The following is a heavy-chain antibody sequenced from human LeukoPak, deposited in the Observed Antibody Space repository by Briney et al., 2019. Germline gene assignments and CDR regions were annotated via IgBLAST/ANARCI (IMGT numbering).Heavy chain of an antibody. CDR1: GGSISSYY. J-gene: IGHJ4*02. D-gene: IGHD3-10*01. CDR3: ARDMVWFGE. CDR2: VYYSGST. V-gene: IGHV4-59*12. Sequence: SETLSLTCTVSGGSISSYYWSWIRQPPGKGLEWIGYVYYSGSTNYNPSLKSRVTISVDTSKNQFSLKLSSVTAADTAVYYCARDMVWFGEGGQGTLVTVSS.